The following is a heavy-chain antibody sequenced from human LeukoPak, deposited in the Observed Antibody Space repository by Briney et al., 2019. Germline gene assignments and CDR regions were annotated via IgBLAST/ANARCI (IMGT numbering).Heavy chain of an antibody. J-gene: IGHJ6*02. Sequence: PGGSLRLSCAASGFTFSSYWMHWVRQAPGKGLVWVSRINSDGSSTSYADSVKGRFTISRDNAKNTLYLQMNSLRAEDTAVYYCARATGYCRSTSCYAEYYYYYGMDVWGQGTTVTVFS. CDR1: GFTFSSYW. CDR3: ARATGYCRSTSCYAEYYYYYGMDV. CDR2: INSDGSST. V-gene: IGHV3-74*01. D-gene: IGHD2-2*01.